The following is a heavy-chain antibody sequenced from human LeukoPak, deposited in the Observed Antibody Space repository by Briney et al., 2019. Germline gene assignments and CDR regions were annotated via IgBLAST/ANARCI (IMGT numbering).Heavy chain of an antibody. D-gene: IGHD3-16*01. Sequence: SETLSLTCAVYGGSFNGCYWTRIRQPPGKGLEWIGEINHSGNTNYNPSLKSRATISVDTSKNQFSLNLSTVAAADTAVYYCARGLLDSYWGQGTLVTVSS. CDR1: GGSFNGCY. V-gene: IGHV4-34*01. CDR3: ARGLLDSY. CDR2: INHSGNT. J-gene: IGHJ4*02.